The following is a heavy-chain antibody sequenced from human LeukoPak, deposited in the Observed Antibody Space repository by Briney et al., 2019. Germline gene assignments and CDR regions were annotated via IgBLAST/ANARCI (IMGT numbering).Heavy chain of an antibody. V-gene: IGHV3-30*18. J-gene: IGHJ4*02. CDR1: GFTFSSYG. Sequence: GGSLRLSCAASGFTFSSYGMHWVRQAPGKGLEWVAVISYDGSNKYYADSVKGRFTISRDNSKNTLYLQMNSLRAEDTAVYYCAKEEPYSYAIWGQGTLVTVSS. CDR3: AKEEPYSYAI. D-gene: IGHD5-18*01. CDR2: ISYDGSNK.